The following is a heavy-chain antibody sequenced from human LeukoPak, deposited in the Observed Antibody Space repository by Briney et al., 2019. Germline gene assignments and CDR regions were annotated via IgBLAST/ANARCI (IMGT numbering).Heavy chain of an antibody. D-gene: IGHD3-10*01. CDR1: GYTFTSYG. Sequence: ASVKVSCKASGYTFTSYGISWVRQAPGQGLEWMGWISAYNGNTNYAQKLQGRVTMTTDTPTSTAYMELRSLRSDDTAVYYCARGIGEGFGELLVYYYYMDVWGKGTTVTISS. CDR2: ISAYNGNT. V-gene: IGHV1-18*01. CDR3: ARGIGEGFGELLVYYYYMDV. J-gene: IGHJ6*03.